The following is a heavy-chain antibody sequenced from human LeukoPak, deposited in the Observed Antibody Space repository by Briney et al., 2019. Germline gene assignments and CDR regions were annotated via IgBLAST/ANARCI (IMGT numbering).Heavy chain of an antibody. CDR1: GFTFSSSA. V-gene: IGHV3-23*01. D-gene: IGHD2-2*02. Sequence: GGSLRLSCAASGFTFSSSAMSWVRQAPGKGLEWVAAISGTGRLSYCADSVNGRFTISRDNSKNTLSLQMNSLRAADTAVYYCARGPVCTSTSCYTFDYWGQGTLVSVSS. J-gene: IGHJ4*02. CDR3: ARGPVCTSTSCYTFDY. CDR2: ISGTGRLS.